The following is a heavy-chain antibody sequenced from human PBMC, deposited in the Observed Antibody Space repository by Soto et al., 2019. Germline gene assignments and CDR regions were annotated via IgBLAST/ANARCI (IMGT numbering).Heavy chain of an antibody. Sequence: GCSQKLFCVDSGSAFDIYALSSVPPSPGKGLEWVSTISLDGGAAYYADSVKGRFTISRDNSKDTLYLQMNTLRAEDTAIYYCARDFRLELRGVDSWGQGTLVTVSS. D-gene: IGHD1-7*01. CDR3: ARDFRLELRGVDS. CDR1: GSAFDIYA. J-gene: IGHJ4*02. CDR2: ISLDGGAA. V-gene: IGHV3-23*01.